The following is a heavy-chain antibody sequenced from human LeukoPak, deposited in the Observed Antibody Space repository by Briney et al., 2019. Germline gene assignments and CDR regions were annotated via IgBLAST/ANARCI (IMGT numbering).Heavy chain of an antibody. Sequence: GESLKISCKGSGYSFTSYWIGWVRQMPGKGLEWMGIIYPGDSDTRYSPSFQGRVTISADKSISTAYLQWSSLKASDTAMYYCARLVGTDSSGYYYGPYWGQGTLVTVSS. CDR2: IYPGDSDT. CDR1: GYSFTSYW. D-gene: IGHD3-22*01. V-gene: IGHV5-51*01. CDR3: ARLVGTDSSGYYYGPY. J-gene: IGHJ4*02.